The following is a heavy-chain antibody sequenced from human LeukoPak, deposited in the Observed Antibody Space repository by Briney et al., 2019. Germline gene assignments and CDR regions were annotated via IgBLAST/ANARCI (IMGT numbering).Heavy chain of an antibody. V-gene: IGHV3-9*01. CDR2: ISWNSGSI. CDR3: AKGRGSYGSRPLDY. Sequence: GGSLRLSCAASGFTFDDYAMHWVRQAPGKGLEWVSGISWNSGSIDYADSVKGRFTISRDNAKNSLYVQMNSLRAEDTALYYCAKGRGSYGSRPLDYWGQGTLVTVSS. J-gene: IGHJ4*02. D-gene: IGHD5-18*01. CDR1: GFTFDDYA.